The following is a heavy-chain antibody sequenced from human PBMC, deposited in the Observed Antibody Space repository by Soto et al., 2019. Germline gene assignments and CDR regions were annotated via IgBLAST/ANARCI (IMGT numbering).Heavy chain of an antibody. CDR3: AKDRGDDYVWGSYRIPDAFDI. J-gene: IGHJ3*02. CDR1: GFTFSSYA. V-gene: IGHV3-23*01. CDR2: ISGSGGST. D-gene: IGHD3-16*02. Sequence: EVQLLESGGGLVQPGGSLRLSCAASGFTFSSYAMSWVRQAPGKGLEWVSAISGSGGSTYYADSVKGRFTISRDNSKXXLXLXXNSLRAEDTAVYYCAKDRGDDYVWGSYRIPDAFDIWGQGTMVTVSS.